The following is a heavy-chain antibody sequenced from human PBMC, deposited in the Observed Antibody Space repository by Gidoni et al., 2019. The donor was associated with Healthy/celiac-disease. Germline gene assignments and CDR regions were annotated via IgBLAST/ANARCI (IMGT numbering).Heavy chain of an antibody. D-gene: IGHD4-17*01. CDR3: ARAYGDLREADAFDI. CDR1: GYTFPGYY. CDR2: INPNSGGT. V-gene: IGHV1-2*04. J-gene: IGHJ3*02. Sequence: QVQLVQSGAEVKKPGASVKVSCKASGYTFPGYYMHWVRQAPGQGLEWMGWINPNSGGTNYAQKFQGWVTMTRDTSISTAYMELSRLRSDDTAVYYCARAYGDLREADAFDIWGQGTMVTVSS.